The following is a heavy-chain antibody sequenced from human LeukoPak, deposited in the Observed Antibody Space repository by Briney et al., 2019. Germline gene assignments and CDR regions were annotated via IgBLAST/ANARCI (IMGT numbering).Heavy chain of an antibody. J-gene: IGHJ4*02. CDR2: IYYSGST. CDR1: GGSISSYY. Sequence: PSETLSLTCTVSGGSISSYYWSWIRQPPGKGLEWIGYIYYSGSTNYNPSLKGRVTISVDTSKNQFSLKLSSVTAADTAVYYCARGQYSSGWSSTYYFDYWGQGTLVTVSS. V-gene: IGHV4-59*01. D-gene: IGHD6-19*01. CDR3: ARGQYSSGWSSTYYFDY.